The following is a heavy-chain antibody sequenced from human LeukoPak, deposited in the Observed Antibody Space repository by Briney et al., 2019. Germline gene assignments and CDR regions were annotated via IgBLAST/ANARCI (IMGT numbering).Heavy chain of an antibody. CDR3: ARSDLLTGSPLFY. D-gene: IGHD3-9*01. Sequence: ASVKVSCKASGYTFTSYDINWVRQATGQGLEWMGWMNPNSGNTGYAQKFQGRVTMTRNTSISTAYMELSSLRSEDTALYYCARSDLLTGSPLFYWGQGTLVSVSS. J-gene: IGHJ4*02. V-gene: IGHV1-8*01. CDR2: MNPNSGNT. CDR1: GYTFTSYD.